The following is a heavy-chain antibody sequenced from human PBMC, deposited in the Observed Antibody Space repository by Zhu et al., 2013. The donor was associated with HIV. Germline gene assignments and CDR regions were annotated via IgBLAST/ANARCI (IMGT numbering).Heavy chain of an antibody. J-gene: IGHJ5*02. Sequence: QVQLIHSGAEVKKPGASVKVSCKASGYAFTSYHIHWVRQAPGQGLEWMGIMKESGDGTIYAQKFQGRVTMTRDTSTSTAYMEVSALRPDDTAVYYCAREDPXTYYFDIWGQGSLVTVSS. CDR3: AREDPXTYYFDI. V-gene: IGHV1-46*01. CDR2: MKESGDGT. CDR1: GYAFTSYH. D-gene: IGHD3-10*01.